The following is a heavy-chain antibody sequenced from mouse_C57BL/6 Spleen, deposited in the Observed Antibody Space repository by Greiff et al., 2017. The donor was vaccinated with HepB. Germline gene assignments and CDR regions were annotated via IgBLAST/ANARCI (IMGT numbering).Heavy chain of an antibody. D-gene: IGHD1-1*01. CDR2: INPSNGGT. V-gene: IGHV1-53*01. CDR1: GYTFTSYW. Sequence: VQLQQPGTELVKPGASVKLSCKASGYTFTSYWMHWVKQRPGQGLEWIGNINPSNGGTNYNEKFKSKATLTVDKSSSTAYMQLSSLTSEDSAVYYCARGVTTVVAGYWYVDVWGTGPTVTVSS. J-gene: IGHJ1*03. CDR3: ARGVTTVVAGYWYVDV.